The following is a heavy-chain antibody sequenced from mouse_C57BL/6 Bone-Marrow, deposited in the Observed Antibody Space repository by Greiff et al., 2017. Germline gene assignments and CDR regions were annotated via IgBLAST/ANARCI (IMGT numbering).Heavy chain of an antibody. CDR2: FHPYNDDT. CDR1: GYTFTTYP. J-gene: IGHJ2*01. V-gene: IGHV1-47*01. D-gene: IGHD2-1*01. CDR3: ARGGNYGGYYFDY. Sequence: VHLVESGAELVKPGASVKMSCKASGYTFTTYPIEWMQQNHGQSLEWIGNFHPYNDDTKYNAKFKGKDTFTVEKSSSTVYLELSLLTSCDSAVYYCARGGNYGGYYFDYWGQGTTLTVSS.